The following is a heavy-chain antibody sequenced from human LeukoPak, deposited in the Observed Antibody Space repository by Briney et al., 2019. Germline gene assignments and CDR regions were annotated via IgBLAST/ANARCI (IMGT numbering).Heavy chain of an antibody. CDR1: GFTFSSYG. D-gene: IGHD3-10*01. Sequence: GGSLRLSCAASGFTFSSYGMHWVRQAPGKGLEWVAVIWYDGSNKYYADSVKGRFTISRDNSKNTLYLQMDSLRAEDTAVYYCARRGSGSYYNRMDVWGKGTTVTVSS. J-gene: IGHJ6*04. CDR3: ARRGSGSYYNRMDV. V-gene: IGHV3-33*01. CDR2: IWYDGSNK.